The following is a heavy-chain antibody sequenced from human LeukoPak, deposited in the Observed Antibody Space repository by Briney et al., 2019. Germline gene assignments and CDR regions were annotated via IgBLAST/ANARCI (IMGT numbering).Heavy chain of an antibody. Sequence: ASVKVSCKASGGTFSSYAISWVRQATGQGLEWMGWMNPNSGNTGYAQKFQGRVTMTRNTSISTAYMELSSLRSEDTAVYYCARGKGSSWYDYWGQGTLVTVSS. J-gene: IGHJ4*02. CDR2: MNPNSGNT. CDR3: ARGKGSSWYDY. D-gene: IGHD6-13*01. V-gene: IGHV1-8*02. CDR1: GGTFSSYA.